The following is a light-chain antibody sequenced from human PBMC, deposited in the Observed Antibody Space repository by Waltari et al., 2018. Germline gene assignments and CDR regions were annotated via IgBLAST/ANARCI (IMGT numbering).Light chain of an antibody. Sequence: LLVTQSPSTPASLRASVKLHCTLSIDHTSYAMPFTQHHSEKGPRFLMSGTSDGEHTKGDGIPDRFSGSSSGAERYLTIYSRQSEDEADYYCQTWDTNIVVFGGGTKVTVL. CDR2: GTSDGEH. V-gene: IGLV4-69*01. CDR1: IDHTSYA. CDR3: QTWDTNIVV. J-gene: IGLJ2*01.